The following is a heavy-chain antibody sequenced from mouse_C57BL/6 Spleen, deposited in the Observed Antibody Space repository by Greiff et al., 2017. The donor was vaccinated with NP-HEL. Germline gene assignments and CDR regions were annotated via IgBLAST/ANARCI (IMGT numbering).Heavy chain of an antibody. J-gene: IGHJ2*01. CDR2: ISDGGSYT. Sequence: EVQVVESGGGLVKPGGSLKLSCAASGFTFSSYAMSWVRQTPEKRLEWVATISDGGSYTYYPDNVKGRFTISRDNAKNNLYLQMSHLKSEDTAMYYCARVHYYGSSYFDYWGQGTTLTVSS. V-gene: IGHV5-4*01. CDR1: GFTFSSYA. CDR3: ARVHYYGSSYFDY. D-gene: IGHD1-1*01.